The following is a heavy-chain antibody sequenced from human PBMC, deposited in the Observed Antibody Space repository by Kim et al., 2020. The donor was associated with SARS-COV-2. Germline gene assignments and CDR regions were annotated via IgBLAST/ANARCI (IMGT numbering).Heavy chain of an antibody. CDR1: GGTFSSYA. CDR2: IIPIFGTA. D-gene: IGHD5-12*01. J-gene: IGHJ6*02. CDR3: ARTQLVATIIGYYYYGMDV. Sequence: SVKVSCKASGGTFSSYAISWVRQAPGQGLEWMGGIIPIFGTANYAQKFQGRVTITADESTSTAYMELSSLRSEDTAVYYCARTQLVATIIGYYYYGMDVWRQGPRVTVSS. V-gene: IGHV1-69*13.